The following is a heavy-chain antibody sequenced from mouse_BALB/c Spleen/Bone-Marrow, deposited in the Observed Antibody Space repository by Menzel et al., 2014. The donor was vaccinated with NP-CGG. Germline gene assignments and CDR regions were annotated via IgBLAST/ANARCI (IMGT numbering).Heavy chain of an antibody. CDR2: IWAGGST. CDR3: ARERPNYFDN. Sequence: VQGVESGPGLVAPSQSLSITCTVSGFSLTSYGLHWVRQPPGKGLEWLGVIWAGGSTDYNSALMSRLSISKDNSKSQVFLKMNSLQTDDTAMYYCARERPNYFDNWGQGTVLTVSS. J-gene: IGHJ2*01. CDR1: GFSLTSYG. V-gene: IGHV2-9*02.